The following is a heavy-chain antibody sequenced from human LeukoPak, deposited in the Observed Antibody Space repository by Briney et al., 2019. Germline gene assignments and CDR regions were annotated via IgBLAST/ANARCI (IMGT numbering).Heavy chain of an antibody. J-gene: IGHJ5*02. V-gene: IGHV4-39*01. CDR3: ARQYCSTTSCYDNWFDP. Sequence: SETLSLTCTVSGGSISSSSYYWGRIRQPPGKGLEWIGSIYYSGSTYYNPSLKSRVTIYVDTSKNQFSLKLTSVTAADTAVYYCARQYCSTTSCYDNWFDPWGQGTLVTVSS. D-gene: IGHD2-2*01. CDR1: GGSISSSSYY. CDR2: IYYSGST.